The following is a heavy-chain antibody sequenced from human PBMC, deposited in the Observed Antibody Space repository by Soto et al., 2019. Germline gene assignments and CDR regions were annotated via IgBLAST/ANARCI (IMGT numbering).Heavy chain of an antibody. V-gene: IGHV4-38-2*02. J-gene: IGHJ4*01. CDR3: ARDGLRYFESSGYYFRHPLYY. D-gene: IGHD3-22*01. CDR2: IFHTGST. Sequence: PSETLSLTCAVSNYSITSGFYWGWLRQPPGKGLEWIGSIFHTGSTYYQPSLKSRVTISLDTSKNHFSLTLRSVTAAHTDGYYCARDGLRYFESSGYYFRHPLYYWCQG. CDR1: NYSITSGFY.